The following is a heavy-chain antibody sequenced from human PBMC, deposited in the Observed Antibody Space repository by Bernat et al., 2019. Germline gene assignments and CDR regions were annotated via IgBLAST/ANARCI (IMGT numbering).Heavy chain of an antibody. V-gene: IGHV3-30*01. CDR1: GFIFNTYA. J-gene: IGHJ4*02. Sequence: QVQLVESGGGVVQPGRSLRLSCAASGFIFNTYAMHWVRQAPGKGLEWVAVISYDGSHKYYADSVEGRFTISRDNSKNTLDLQMDSLRPDDTAVYYCAQGGSWSHYYIKFDYWGQGTLVTVSS. CDR2: ISYDGSHK. CDR3: AQGGSWSHYYIKFDY. D-gene: IGHD3-3*01.